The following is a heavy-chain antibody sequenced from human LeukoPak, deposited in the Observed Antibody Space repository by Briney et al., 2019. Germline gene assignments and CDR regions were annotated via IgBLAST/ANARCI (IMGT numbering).Heavy chain of an antibody. V-gene: IGHV3-7*01. J-gene: IGHJ6*04. Sequence: GSLRLSCAASGFTFSNYWMSWVRQAPGKGLEWVANIKEDGSDKYYVDSVKGRFTISRDNAKNSLYLQMNSLRAEDTAVYYCAELGITMIGGVWGKGTTVTISS. CDR1: GFTFSNYW. D-gene: IGHD3-10*02. CDR3: AELGITMIGGV. CDR2: IKEDGSDK.